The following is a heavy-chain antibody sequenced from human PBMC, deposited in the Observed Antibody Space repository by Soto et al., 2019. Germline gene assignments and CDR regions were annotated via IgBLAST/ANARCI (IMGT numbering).Heavy chain of an antibody. CDR3: ARIGGGGYYWFDP. Sequence: SETLSLTCTVSGGSISSYYWSWIRQPPGKGLEWIEYIYYSGSTNYNPSLKSRVTISVDTSKNQFSLKLRSGTAAGTGVYYRARIGGGGYYWFDPWGQGTLVTVSS. V-gene: IGHV4-59*08. J-gene: IGHJ5*02. CDR1: GGSISSYY. CDR2: IYYSGST. D-gene: IGHD3-10*01.